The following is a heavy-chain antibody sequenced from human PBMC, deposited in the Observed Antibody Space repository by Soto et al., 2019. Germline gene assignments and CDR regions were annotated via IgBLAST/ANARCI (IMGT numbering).Heavy chain of an antibody. CDR2: ISAYNGNT. J-gene: IGHJ4*02. D-gene: IGHD6-19*01. CDR1: AYTFTGYY. V-gene: IGHV1-18*04. CDR3: ARAVAGFHS. Sequence: GGSVKVSCKASAYTFTGYYMYWVRQAPGQGLEWMGWISAYNGNTNYAQKLQGRVTMTTDTSTSTAYMELRSLRSDDTAVYYCARAVAGFHSWAQGILGSVP.